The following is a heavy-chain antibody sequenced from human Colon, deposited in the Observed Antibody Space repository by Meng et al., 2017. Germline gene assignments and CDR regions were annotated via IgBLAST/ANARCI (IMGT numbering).Heavy chain of an antibody. Sequence: ASVKVSCKASGYTFTSYYMHWVRQAPGQGLEWRVIINPSGGSTSYAQKFEGRVTMTRDTSKSTVYMELSSLRSEDKAVYYCARAGWWYSNRSPRGAFDIWGQGTMVTVSS. CDR1: GYTFTSYY. V-gene: IGHV1-46*01. CDR2: INPSGGST. CDR3: ARAGWWYSNRSPRGAFDI. D-gene: IGHD4-11*01. J-gene: IGHJ3*02.